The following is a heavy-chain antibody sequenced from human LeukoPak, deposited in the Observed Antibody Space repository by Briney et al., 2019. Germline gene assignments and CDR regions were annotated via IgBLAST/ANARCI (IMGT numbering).Heavy chain of an antibody. J-gene: IGHJ2*01. D-gene: IGHD6-19*01. CDR1: GGFIGSYY. CDR3: ARDRIAVASYYWYFDL. V-gene: IGHV4-4*07. Sequence: PSETLSLTCTVSGGFIGSYYWSWIRQPAGKGLEWIGRIYTSGSTNYNPSLKSRVTMSVDTSKNQFSLKLSSVTAADTAVYYCARDRIAVASYYWYFDLWGRGTLVTVSS. CDR2: IYTSGST.